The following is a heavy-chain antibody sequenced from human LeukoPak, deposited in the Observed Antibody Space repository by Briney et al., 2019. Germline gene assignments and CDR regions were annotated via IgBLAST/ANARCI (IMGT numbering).Heavy chain of an antibody. D-gene: IGHD2-21*01. V-gene: IGHV4-4*02. CDR1: GGSLSSSNW. CDR2: IYTSGST. Sequence: SGTLSLTCAVSGGSLSSSNWWSWVRPPPGKGREWIGLIYTSGSTNYNPSLKRRGTMSVDTSKNQFSLTLSSVCAADTAVYYCARENIVVGNADRGYYYYYMDVWGKGTTVTISS. CDR3: ARENIVVGNADRGYYYYYMDV. J-gene: IGHJ6*03.